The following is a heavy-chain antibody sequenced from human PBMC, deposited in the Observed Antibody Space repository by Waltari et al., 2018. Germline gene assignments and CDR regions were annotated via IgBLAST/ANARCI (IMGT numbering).Heavy chain of an antibody. V-gene: IGHV3-49*04. D-gene: IGHD3-3*01. CDR2: IRSKAYGGTT. J-gene: IGHJ3*02. CDR3: TRSTDDFWSGYYTYDAFDI. CDR1: GFTFGDYA. Sequence: EVQLVESGGGLVQPGRSLRLSCTASGFTFGDYAMSWVRQAPGKGLEWVVFIRSKAYGGTTEYAASVKGRFTISRDDSNSIAYLQMNSLKTEDTAVYYCTRSTDDFWSGYYTYDAFDIWGQGTMVTVSS.